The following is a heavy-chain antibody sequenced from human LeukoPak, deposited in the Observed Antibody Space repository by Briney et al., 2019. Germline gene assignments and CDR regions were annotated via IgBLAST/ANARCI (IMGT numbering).Heavy chain of an antibody. J-gene: IGHJ4*02. CDR1: GGSISSSPYH. V-gene: IGHV4-39*01. Sequence: KPSETLSLTCTVSGGSISSSPYHWGWIRLPPGKGLEWIGSFYYSGSTYSNPSLKSRVTISVDTSKNQFSLRLSSVTAADTAVYYCARHLGSVVSRDYWGQGSLVTVSS. CDR2: FYYSGST. CDR3: ARHLGSVVSRDY. D-gene: IGHD3-22*01.